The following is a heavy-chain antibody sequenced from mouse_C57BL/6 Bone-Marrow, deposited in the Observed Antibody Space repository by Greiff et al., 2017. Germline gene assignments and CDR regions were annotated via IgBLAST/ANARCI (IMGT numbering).Heavy chain of an antibody. V-gene: IGHV1-42*01. CDR3: ARGGIYYDYDDHFDY. CDR1: GYSFTGYY. J-gene: IGHJ2*01. D-gene: IGHD2-4*01. CDR2: INPSTGGT. Sequence: EVQLQQSGPELVKPGASVKISCKASGYSFTGYYMNWVKQSPEKSLEWIGEINPSTGGTTYNQKFKAKATLTVDKSSSTAYMQLKSLTSEDSAVYYCARGGIYYDYDDHFDYWGQGTTRTVSS.